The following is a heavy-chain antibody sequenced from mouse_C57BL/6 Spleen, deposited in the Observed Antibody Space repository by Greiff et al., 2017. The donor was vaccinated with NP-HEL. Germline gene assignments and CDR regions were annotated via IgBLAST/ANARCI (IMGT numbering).Heavy chain of an antibody. D-gene: IGHD2-3*01. CDR3: ARRDGYYGVDY. CDR2: ISNGGGST. Sequence: EVQLVESGGGLVQPGGSLKLSCAASGFTFSDYYMYWVRQTPEKRLEWVAYISNGGGSTYYPDTVKGRFTISRDNAKNTLYLQMSRPKSEDTAMYYCARRDGYYGVDYWGQGTSVTVSS. V-gene: IGHV5-12*01. J-gene: IGHJ4*01. CDR1: GFTFSDYY.